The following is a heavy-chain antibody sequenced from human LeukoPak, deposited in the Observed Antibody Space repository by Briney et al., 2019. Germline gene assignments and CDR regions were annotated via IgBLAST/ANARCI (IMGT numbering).Heavy chain of an antibody. J-gene: IGHJ4*02. CDR2: IYYSGST. CDR1: GGSISSGGYY. D-gene: IGHD2-2*01. CDR3: ARVCRYCSSTSCYLYFDY. V-gene: IGHV4-31*03. Sequence: PSQTLSLTCTVSGGSISSGGYYWSWIRQHPGKGLEWIGYIYYSGSTYYNLSLKSRVTISVDTSKNQFSLKLSSVTAADTAVYYCARVCRYCSSTSCYLYFDYWGQGTLVTVSS.